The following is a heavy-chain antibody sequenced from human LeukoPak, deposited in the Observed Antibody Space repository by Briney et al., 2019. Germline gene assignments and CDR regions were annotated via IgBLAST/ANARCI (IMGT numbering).Heavy chain of an antibody. CDR1: GYTFTGHY. J-gene: IGHJ4*02. Sequence: GASVKVSFKASGYTFTGHYMHWIRQAPGQGLEWMGWIEPNSGGTHYAQNFQGRLTISRDTSISTAYMELSRLSSDDTAMYYCARDENWGPDYWGQGTLVTVSS. CDR2: IEPNSGGT. V-gene: IGHV1-2*02. D-gene: IGHD7-27*01. CDR3: ARDENWGPDY.